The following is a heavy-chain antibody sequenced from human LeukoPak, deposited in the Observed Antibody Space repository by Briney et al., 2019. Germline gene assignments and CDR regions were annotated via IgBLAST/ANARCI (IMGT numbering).Heavy chain of an antibody. CDR3: ARDANIVVVPAAMGWYDY. CDR1: GFTFSSYS. V-gene: IGHV3-21*01. Sequence: KPGGSLRLSRAASGFTFSSYSMNWVRQAPGKGLEWVLSISSSSSYIYYADSVKGRFTISRDNAKNSLYLQMNSLRAEDTAVYYCARDANIVVVPAAMGWYDYWGQGTLVTVSS. D-gene: IGHD2-2*01. J-gene: IGHJ4*02. CDR2: ISSSSSYI.